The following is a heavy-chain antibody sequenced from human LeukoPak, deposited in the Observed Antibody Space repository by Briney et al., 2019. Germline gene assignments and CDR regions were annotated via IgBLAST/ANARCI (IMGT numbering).Heavy chain of an antibody. J-gene: IGHJ4*02. D-gene: IGHD6-13*01. CDR3: AETTGYSSSWYLGLDY. Sequence: GGSLRLSCAASRFTFSSYAMSWVRQAPGKGLEWVSGISGSNTYYADSVKGRFTISRDNSKNTLYLQMNSLRAEDTAVYYCAETTGYSSSWYLGLDYWGQGTLVTVSS. V-gene: IGHV3-23*01. CDR2: ISGSNT. CDR1: RFTFSSYA.